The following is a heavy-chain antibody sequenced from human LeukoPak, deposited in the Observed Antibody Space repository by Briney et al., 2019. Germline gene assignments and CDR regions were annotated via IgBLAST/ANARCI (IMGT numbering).Heavy chain of an antibody. Sequence: ASVTVSCKASGYTFTSYGISWVRQAPGQGLEWMGWISAYNGNTNYAQKLQGRVTMTTDTSTSTAYMELRSLRSDDTAIYYCARAYGSGSSYHPDYWGQGTLVTVSS. D-gene: IGHD3-10*01. CDR3: ARAYGSGSSYHPDY. CDR1: GYTFTSYG. CDR2: ISAYNGNT. J-gene: IGHJ4*02. V-gene: IGHV1-18*01.